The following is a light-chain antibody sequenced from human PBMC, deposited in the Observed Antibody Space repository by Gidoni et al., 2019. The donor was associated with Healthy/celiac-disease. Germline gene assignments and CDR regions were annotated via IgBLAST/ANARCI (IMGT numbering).Light chain of an antibody. CDR2: GAS. CDR3: QQYGSSPLYT. Sequence: VLTQSPGTLSLSPGERATLSCRASQSVSSSYLAWYQQKPGQAPRLLIYGASSRATGIPDRFSGSGSGTDFTLTISRLEPEDFAVYYCQQYGSSPLYTLGQGTKLEIK. J-gene: IGKJ2*01. CDR1: QSVSSSY. V-gene: IGKV3-20*01.